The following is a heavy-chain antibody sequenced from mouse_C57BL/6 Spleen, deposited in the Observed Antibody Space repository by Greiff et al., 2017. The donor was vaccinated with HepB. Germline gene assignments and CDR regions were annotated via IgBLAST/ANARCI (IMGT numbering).Heavy chain of an antibody. CDR2: IDPENGDT. Sequence: VQLQQSGAELVRPGASVKLSCTASGFNIKDDYMHWVKQRPEQGLEWIGWIDPENGDTEYASKFQGKATITADTSSNTAYRQLSSLTSEDAAVYYCTTPYSNPFAYWGQGTLVTVSA. CDR1: GFNIKDDY. D-gene: IGHD2-5*01. V-gene: IGHV14-4*01. J-gene: IGHJ3*01. CDR3: TTPYSNPFAY.